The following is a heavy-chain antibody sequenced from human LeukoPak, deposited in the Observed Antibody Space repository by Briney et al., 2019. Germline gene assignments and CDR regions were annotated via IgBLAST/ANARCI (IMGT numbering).Heavy chain of an antibody. V-gene: IGHV4-34*01. CDR2: VNHSGST. CDR1: GGSFSDYY. J-gene: IGHJ3*02. Sequence: SETLSLTCAVYGGSFSDYYWSWIRQPPGKGLEWIGDVNHSGSTNYNPSLKSRVTISVDTSKNQFSLKLTSVTAADTAVYYCAREDVYYDILTGYHKHAFDIWGQGTMVTVPS. D-gene: IGHD3-9*01. CDR3: AREDVYYDILTGYHKHAFDI.